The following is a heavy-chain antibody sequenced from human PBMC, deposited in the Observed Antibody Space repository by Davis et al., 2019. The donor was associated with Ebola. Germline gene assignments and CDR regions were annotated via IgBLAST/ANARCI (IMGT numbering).Heavy chain of an antibody. D-gene: IGHD6-19*01. CDR3: AKSGGSSGWYYFDY. V-gene: IGHV3-9*01. J-gene: IGHJ4*02. CDR1: GFTFDDYA. Sequence: SLKISCAASGFTFDDYAMHWVRQAPGKGLEWVSGISWNSGSIGYADSVKGRFTISRDNAKNSLYLQMNSLRAEDTAVYYCAKSGGSSGWYYFDYWGQGTLVTVSS. CDR2: ISWNSGSI.